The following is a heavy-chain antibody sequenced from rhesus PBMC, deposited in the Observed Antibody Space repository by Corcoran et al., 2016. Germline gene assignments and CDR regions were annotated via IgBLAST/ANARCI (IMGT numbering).Heavy chain of an antibody. D-gene: IGHD4-29*01. CDR3: AREDGSNSYCFDY. V-gene: IGHV1S10*01. CDR2: FIPLVGKK. CDR1: GFTFGSYA. Sequence: QVQLVQSGAEVKKHGASVKVSCKASGFTFGSYAISWVRQAPGQGLAGMGRFIPLVGKKNNERKVQGRVTMTADTSTSTANRERSSLRAEDTAVYYGAREDGSNSYCFDYWGQGVLVTVSS. J-gene: IGHJ4*01.